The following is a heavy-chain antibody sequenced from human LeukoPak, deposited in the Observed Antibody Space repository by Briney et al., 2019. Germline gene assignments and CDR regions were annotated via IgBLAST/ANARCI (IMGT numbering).Heavy chain of an antibody. D-gene: IGHD2-2*01. V-gene: IGHV4-4*07. CDR3: ARVDCSSTSCYSPNWFDP. Sequence: SETLSLTCTGSGGSISSYYWSWIRQPAGKGLEWIGRIFTRGSTNYNPSLKSRVTMSVDTSKNQFSLKLSSVTAADTAVYYCARVDCSSTSCYSPNWFDPWGQGTLVTVSS. CDR1: GGSISSYY. J-gene: IGHJ5*02. CDR2: IFTRGST.